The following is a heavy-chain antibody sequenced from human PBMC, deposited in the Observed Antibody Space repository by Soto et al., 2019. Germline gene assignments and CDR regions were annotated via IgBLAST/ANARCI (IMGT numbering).Heavy chain of an antibody. V-gene: IGHV4-4*07. CDR2: ICTSGST. D-gene: IGHD1-1*01. J-gene: IGHJ4*02. Sequence: SETLCLTCTVSGGSISSYYWSWIRQPAGKGLEGVGRICTSGSTNYNPPSKRRVTMSVATSKTKSSLKLSSVTAAATAVYYCARGWNYFDYWGQGTLVTVSS. CDR1: GGSISSYY. CDR3: ARGWNYFDY.